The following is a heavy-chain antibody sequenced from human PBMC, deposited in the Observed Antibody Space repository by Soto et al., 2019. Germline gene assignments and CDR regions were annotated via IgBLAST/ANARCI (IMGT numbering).Heavy chain of an antibody. CDR3: ASCPIYGGDSYFAY. D-gene: IGHD2-21*01. J-gene: IGHJ4*02. CDR2: INPDTGTT. CDR1: GYTFTHYY. Sequence: QVQLVQSGAEVRKPGASVKLSCQASGYTFTHYYIHWVRQAPGQGLEWLGIINPDTGTTSYAQTLQGRLPLTTDTSASTVYLELSGLAAEDTAVYYCASCPIYGGDSYFAYWGQGTLVTVSS. V-gene: IGHV1-46*04.